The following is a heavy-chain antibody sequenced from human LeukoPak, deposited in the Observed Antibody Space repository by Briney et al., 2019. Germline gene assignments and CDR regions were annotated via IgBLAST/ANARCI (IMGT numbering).Heavy chain of an antibody. CDR2: INHSGST. D-gene: IGHD3-22*01. CDR1: GGSFSGYY. V-gene: IGHV4-34*01. Sequence: SETLSLTCAVYGGSFSGYYWSWIRQPPGKGLEWIGEINHSGSTNYNPSLKSRVTISVDTSKNQFSLKLSSVTAADTAVYYCARLGGYYDSSGYAYYYYYYMDVWGKGTTVTISS. J-gene: IGHJ6*03. CDR3: ARLGGYYDSSGYAYYYYYYMDV.